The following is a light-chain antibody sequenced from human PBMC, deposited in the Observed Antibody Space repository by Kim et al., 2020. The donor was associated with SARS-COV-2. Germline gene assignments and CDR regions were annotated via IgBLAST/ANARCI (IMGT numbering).Light chain of an antibody. CDR3: CSDAGSYTWV. Sequence: GQSVTISCTGTSSDVGGYKYVSWFQQHPGKAPKLMIYDVSKRPSGVPDRFSGSKSGNTASLTISGLQAEDEADYYCCSDAGSYTWVFGGGTQLTVL. CDR2: DVS. V-gene: IGLV2-11*01. CDR1: SSDVGGYKY. J-gene: IGLJ3*02.